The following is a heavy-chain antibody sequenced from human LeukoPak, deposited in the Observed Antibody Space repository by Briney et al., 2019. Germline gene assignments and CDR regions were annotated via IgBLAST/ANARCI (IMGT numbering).Heavy chain of an antibody. D-gene: IGHD3-3*01. Sequence: GRSLRLSCVASGFTFSSYAMRWVRQAPGKGLEWVAVIPHDASNKDYADSVKGRFTISRDNSKNTLFLQMNSLRAEDTAVYYCAKDDRDYDFWSGYIDYWGQGILVTVSS. CDR1: GFTFSSYA. V-gene: IGHV3-30*18. CDR3: AKDDRDYDFWSGYIDY. CDR2: IPHDASNK. J-gene: IGHJ4*02.